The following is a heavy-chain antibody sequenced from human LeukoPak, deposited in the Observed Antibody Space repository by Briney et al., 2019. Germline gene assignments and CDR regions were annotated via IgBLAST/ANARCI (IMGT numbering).Heavy chain of an antibody. CDR1: GFTFSIYP. D-gene: IGHD2-15*01. CDR2: FSSRRSSI. CDR3: ARDPTVVAATSFDY. V-gene: IGHV3-21*01. J-gene: IGHJ4*02. Sequence: GGSLRLSCAASGFTFSIYPMSWLRRAPGKGVEWVSPFSSRRSSIYYADSVKGRFTISRDNAKNSLYLQMNSLRAEDTAVYYCARDPTVVAATSFDYWGQGTLVTVSS.